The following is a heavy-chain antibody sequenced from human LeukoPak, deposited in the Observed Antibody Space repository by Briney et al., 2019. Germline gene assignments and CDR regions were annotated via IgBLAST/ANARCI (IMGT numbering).Heavy chain of an antibody. CDR2: AGWAGGTT. Sequence: GALGLPCSTSGFNFDRYTIHWGRQAPGKGLEWVSLAGWAGGTTFYSDSVRGRFTISRDSGRKSVYLQMNSLTTDDTAFYFCAKELDTMFFDYWGQGALVTVSS. J-gene: IGHJ4*02. V-gene: IGHV3-43*01. D-gene: IGHD3-10*02. CDR3: AKELDTMFFDY. CDR1: GFNFDRYT.